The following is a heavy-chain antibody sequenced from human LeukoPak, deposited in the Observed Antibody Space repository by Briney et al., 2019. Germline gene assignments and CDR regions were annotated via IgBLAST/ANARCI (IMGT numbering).Heavy chain of an antibody. Sequence: ASVKVSCEASGGTFSSEAFIWVRQAPGQGLEWMGGIIPIFGRPDYAQKFQDIVTITTDESTNTVYMELSSLRSEDTAVYYCARGETILNWFDPWGQGTLVTVSS. D-gene: IGHD1-1*01. V-gene: IGHV1-69*05. CDR3: ARGETILNWFDP. CDR2: IIPIFGRP. CDR1: GGTFSSEA. J-gene: IGHJ5*02.